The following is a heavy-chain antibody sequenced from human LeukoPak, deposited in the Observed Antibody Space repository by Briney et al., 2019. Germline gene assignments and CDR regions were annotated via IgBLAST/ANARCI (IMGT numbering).Heavy chain of an antibody. CDR1: GFTFSSYW. CDR3: ARILRGGMSGYAFDY. Sequence: GGSLRLSCAASGFTFSSYWMTWVRQAPGKGLEWVANVSPDGGGKYFVDSVKGGFTISRNNTKNSLHLQMSSLRAEDTAVYSCARILRGGMSGYAFDYWGQGTLVTVSS. CDR2: VSPDGGGK. V-gene: IGHV3-7*01. D-gene: IGHD3-3*01. J-gene: IGHJ4*02.